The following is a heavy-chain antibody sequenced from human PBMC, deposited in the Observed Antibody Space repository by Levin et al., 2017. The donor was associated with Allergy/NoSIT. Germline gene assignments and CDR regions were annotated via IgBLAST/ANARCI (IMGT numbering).Heavy chain of an antibody. D-gene: IGHD3-10*01. CDR3: ARKQLWYASYYYYYGMDV. V-gene: IGHV4-34*01. Sequence: SQTLSLTCAVYGGSFSGYYWSWIRQPPGKGLEWIGEINHSGSTNYNPSLKSRVTISVDTSKNQFSLKLSSVTAADTAVYYCARKQLWYASYYYYYGMDVWGQGTTVTVSS. CDR2: INHSGST. J-gene: IGHJ6*02. CDR1: GGSFSGYY.